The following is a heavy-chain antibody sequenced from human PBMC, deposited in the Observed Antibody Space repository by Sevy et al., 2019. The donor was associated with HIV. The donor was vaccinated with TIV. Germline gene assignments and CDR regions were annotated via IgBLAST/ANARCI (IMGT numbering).Heavy chain of an antibody. D-gene: IGHD6-19*01. V-gene: IGHV3-30*02. J-gene: IGHJ3*02. CDR2: IRYDGSNK. Sequence: GGSLRLSCAASGFTFSSYGMHWVRQAPGKGLEWVAFIRYDGSNKYYADSVKGRFTISRDNSKNTLYLQMNSLRAEDTAVYYSAKDWGIAVARGAFDIWGQGTMVTVSS. CDR3: AKDWGIAVARGAFDI. CDR1: GFTFSSYG.